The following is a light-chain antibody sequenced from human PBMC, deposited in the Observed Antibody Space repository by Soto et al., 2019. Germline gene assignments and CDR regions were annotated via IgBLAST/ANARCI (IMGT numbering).Light chain of an antibody. J-gene: IGKJ1*01. CDR1: QGIGNA. CDR2: GAS. Sequence: IQMTQSPSSLSASVGYRVTISWRSSQGIGNALGWYQQKPGKPPKLLIYGASNLQSGVPPRFSGSGSGTDFTLAITSLQPEDSATYYCLPDINYSWTFGQGTKADI. V-gene: IGKV1-6*01. CDR3: LPDINYSWT.